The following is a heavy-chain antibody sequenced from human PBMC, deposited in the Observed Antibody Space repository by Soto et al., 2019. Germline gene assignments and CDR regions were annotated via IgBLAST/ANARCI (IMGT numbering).Heavy chain of an antibody. CDR2: TYYRSKWYN. CDR1: GDSVSSNSAA. CDR3: ARDRGYCTNGVCRFDY. Sequence: SQTLSLTCAISGDSVSSNSAAWNWIRQSPSRGLEWLGRTYYRSKWYNDYAVSVKSRITINPDTSKNQFSLQLNSVTPEDTAVYYCARDRGYCTNGVCRFDYWGQGTQVTVSS. V-gene: IGHV6-1*01. D-gene: IGHD2-8*01. J-gene: IGHJ4*02.